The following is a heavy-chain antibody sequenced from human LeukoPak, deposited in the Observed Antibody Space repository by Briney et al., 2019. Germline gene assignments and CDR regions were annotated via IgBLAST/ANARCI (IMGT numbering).Heavy chain of an antibody. V-gene: IGHV1-18*01. CDR3: ARDLFVLSGYVSDY. J-gene: IGHJ4*02. Sequence: ASVKVSGKASVYTCINYGISWVRQAPGQGLEWMAWISPYNGNTNYALNFQGRVTLTTDTSTSTGYMELRSLRSDDTAVYFCARDLFVLSGYVSDYWAQGTLVTVSS. CDR2: ISPYNGNT. CDR1: VYTCINYG. D-gene: IGHD3-3*01.